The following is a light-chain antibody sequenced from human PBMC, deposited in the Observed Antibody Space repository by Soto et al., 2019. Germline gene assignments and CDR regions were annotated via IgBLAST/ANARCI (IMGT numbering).Light chain of an antibody. CDR2: EIN. V-gene: IGLV2-8*01. CDR3: SSFAGSNNFPYV. Sequence: LTQPPSASGPPGQSVTISCTGTSSDVGAYDYVSWYQQHPGKAPKLMIYEINKRPSGVPDRFSGSKSGNTASLTVSGLQAEDEADYYCSSFAGSNNFPYVFGTGTKVTVL. J-gene: IGLJ1*01. CDR1: SSDVGAYDY.